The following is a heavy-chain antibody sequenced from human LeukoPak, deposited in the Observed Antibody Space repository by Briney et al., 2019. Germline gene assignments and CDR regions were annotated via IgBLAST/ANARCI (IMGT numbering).Heavy chain of an antibody. J-gene: IGHJ4*02. CDR2: IKSKTDGGTT. CDR1: GFTFSNAW. D-gene: IGHD3-22*01. CDR3: TTGMTKYSSGLDY. Sequence: GGSLRLSCAASGFTFSNAWMSWVRKPPGRGREGVARIKSKTDGGTTDYPAPVKGRFTISRDDSKNTLYLQMNSLKTEDTAVYYCTTGMTKYSSGLDYWGQGTLVTVSS. V-gene: IGHV3-15*01.